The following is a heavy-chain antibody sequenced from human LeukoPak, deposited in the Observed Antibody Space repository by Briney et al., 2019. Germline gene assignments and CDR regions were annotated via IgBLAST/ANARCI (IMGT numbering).Heavy chain of an antibody. CDR1: GYTFTSYA. D-gene: IGHD3-10*01. J-gene: IGHJ4*02. CDR3: ARVWFRVSEAHYYFDY. CDR2: IIPIFGTA. Sequence: ASVKVSCKASGYTFTSYAISWVRQAPGQGLEWMGGIIPIFGTANYAQKFQGRVTITADESTSTAYMELSSLRSEDTAVYYCARVWFRVSEAHYYFDYWGQGTLVTVSP. V-gene: IGHV1-69*13.